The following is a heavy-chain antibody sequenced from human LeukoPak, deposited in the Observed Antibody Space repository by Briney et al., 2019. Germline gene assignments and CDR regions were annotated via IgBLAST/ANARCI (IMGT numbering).Heavy chain of an antibody. D-gene: IGHD3-10*01. Sequence: ASVKVSCKASGYTFTSYGISWVRQAPGQGLEWMGWIDLKSGGTKYAQKFQGRVTMSRDTSITTAYMELSRLTSDDTAVYYCARGNIWFDTDYWGQGTLVTVSS. J-gene: IGHJ4*02. CDR2: IDLKSGGT. CDR1: GYTFTSYG. V-gene: IGHV1-2*02. CDR3: ARGNIWFDTDY.